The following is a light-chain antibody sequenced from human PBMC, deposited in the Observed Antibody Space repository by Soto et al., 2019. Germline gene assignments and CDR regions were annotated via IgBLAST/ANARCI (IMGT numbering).Light chain of an antibody. Sequence: QSVLTQPASVSGSPGQSITISCTGTSSDVGGYNYVSWYQQHPGKVPKLMIYDVSNRPSGVSNRFSGSKSGNTASLTISGLQAEDEAEYYCTSYTSNSTPVVFGGGTKVTVL. CDR2: DVS. CDR3: TSYTSNSTPVV. V-gene: IGLV2-14*01. J-gene: IGLJ2*01. CDR1: SSDVGGYNY.